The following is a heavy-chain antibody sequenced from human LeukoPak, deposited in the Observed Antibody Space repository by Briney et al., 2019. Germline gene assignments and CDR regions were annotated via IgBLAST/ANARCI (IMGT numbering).Heavy chain of an antibody. CDR1: GYTFTSYY. CDR2: INPSGGST. Sequence: ASVKVSCKASGYTFTSYYMHWVRQAPGQGLECMGIINPSGGSTSYAQKFQGRVTITRDTSASTAYMELSSLRSEDMAVYYCARARYETRIWPKSRYDYYHYMDVWGKGTTVTVSS. D-gene: IGHD3-3*01. J-gene: IGHJ6*03. V-gene: IGHV1-46*01. CDR3: ARARYETRIWPKSRYDYYHYMDV.